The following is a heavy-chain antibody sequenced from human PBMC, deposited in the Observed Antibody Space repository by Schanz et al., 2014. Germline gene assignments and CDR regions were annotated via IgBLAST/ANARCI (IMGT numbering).Heavy chain of an antibody. D-gene: IGHD3-9*01. V-gene: IGHV1-18*01. Sequence: GPGVKKPGATVKVSCKASGYIFINSGISWVRQAPGQGLEWMGWISVYNHNKEYDQKFQGRVTMTTDTSTSTAYMELRSLRSDDTAVYYCAKAEYDILTDSYSRLDPWGQGTLVTASS. CDR3: AKAEYDILTDSYSRLDP. J-gene: IGHJ5*02. CDR2: ISVYNHNK. CDR1: GYIFINSG.